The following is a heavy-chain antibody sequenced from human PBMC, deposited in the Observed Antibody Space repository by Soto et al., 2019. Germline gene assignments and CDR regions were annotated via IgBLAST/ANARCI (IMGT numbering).Heavy chain of an antibody. J-gene: IGHJ4*02. D-gene: IGHD6-13*01. CDR3: ARHVSSSWEFQIDY. Sequence: PSETLSLTCTVSGGSISSSSYYWGWIRQPPGKGLEWIGSIYYSGSTYYNPSLKSRVTISVDTSKNQFSLKLSSVTAADTAVYYCARHVSSSWEFQIDYWGQGTLVTVSS. CDR1: GGSISSSSYY. CDR2: IYYSGST. V-gene: IGHV4-39*01.